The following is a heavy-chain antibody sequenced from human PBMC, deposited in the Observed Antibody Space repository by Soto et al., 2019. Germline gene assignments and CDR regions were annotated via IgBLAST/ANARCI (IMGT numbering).Heavy chain of an antibody. J-gene: IGHJ5*02. CDR1: GFTFSSYG. Sequence: QVQLVESGGGVVQPGRSLRLSCAASGFTFSSYGMHWVRQAPGKGLEWVAVIWYDGSNKYYADSVKGRFTISRDNSKNTLYLQMNSLRAEDTAVYYCAREGELQLKTENWFDPWGQGTLVTVSS. V-gene: IGHV3-33*01. D-gene: IGHD1-26*01. CDR2: IWYDGSNK. CDR3: AREGELQLKTENWFDP.